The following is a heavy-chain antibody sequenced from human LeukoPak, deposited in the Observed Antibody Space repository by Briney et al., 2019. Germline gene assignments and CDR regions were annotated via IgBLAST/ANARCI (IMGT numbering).Heavy chain of an antibody. V-gene: IGHV3-30*07. CDR3: AKVPYSDYGSGRPPLGV. J-gene: IGHJ6*02. Sequence: HPGRSLRLSCAASGFTFSSYAMHWVRQAPGKGLEWVAVISYDGSNKYYADSVKGRFAISRDNSKNALYMQMNSLRAEDTAIYYCAKVPYSDYGSGRPPLGVWGQGTTVAVS. D-gene: IGHD3-10*01. CDR2: ISYDGSNK. CDR1: GFTFSSYA.